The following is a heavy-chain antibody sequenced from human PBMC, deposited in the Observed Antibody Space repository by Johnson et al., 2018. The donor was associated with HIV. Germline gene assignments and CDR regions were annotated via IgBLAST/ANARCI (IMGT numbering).Heavy chain of an antibody. V-gene: IGHV3-30*02. CDR3: AKDLVSWNGIWREAFDI. CDR2: IRYDGSQK. J-gene: IGHJ3*02. CDR1: GFTFSSFA. D-gene: IGHD1-1*01. Sequence: QVQLVESGGGVVQPGRSLRLSCAASGFTFSSFAMHWVRQTPGKGLEWVAFIRYDGSQKYYECSVKGRFTISRDNSKNTLYLQMTSLSAEDTALYWCAKDLVSWNGIWREAFDIWGQGTMVSVSS.